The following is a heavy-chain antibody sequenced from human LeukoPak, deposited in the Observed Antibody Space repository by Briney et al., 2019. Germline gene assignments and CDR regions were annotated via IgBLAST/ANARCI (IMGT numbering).Heavy chain of an antibody. D-gene: IGHD1-26*01. Sequence: PSETLSLTCTVSGGSISSHYWSWIRQPPGKGPEWIGYIYYSGSTNYNPSLKSRVTISVDTSKNQFSLKLSSVTAADTAVYYCARGQWELLDYWGQGTLVTVSS. V-gene: IGHV4-59*11. CDR2: IYYSGST. CDR3: ARGQWELLDY. J-gene: IGHJ4*02. CDR1: GGSISSHY.